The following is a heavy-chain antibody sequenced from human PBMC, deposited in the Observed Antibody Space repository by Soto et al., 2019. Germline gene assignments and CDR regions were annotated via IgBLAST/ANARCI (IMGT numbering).Heavy chain of an antibody. CDR1: GGTFSNYA. V-gene: IGHV1-69*13. CDR3: AYEGAARRDYGMDA. Sequence: GASVKVSCKASGGTFSNYAISWVRQAPGQGLEWMGGIIPIFGTANYAQKFQGRVTNTADESTSTVYMELSSLRSEDTAVYYCAYEGAARRDYGMDAWGQGTTVTVSS. J-gene: IGHJ6*02. D-gene: IGHD6-6*01. CDR2: IIPIFGTA.